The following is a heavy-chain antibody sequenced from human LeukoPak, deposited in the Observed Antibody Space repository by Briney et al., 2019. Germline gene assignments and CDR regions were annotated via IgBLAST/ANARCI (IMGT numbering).Heavy chain of an antibody. Sequence: GGSLRLSCTASGFTFIGAWMTWVRQAPGKGLEWVGNIREDGTEKNYVDSVKGRFTISRDNAKNSLFLQMSNLSDDDRAIYYCASHVGISFWGQGTLVTVSS. CDR2: IREDGTEK. D-gene: IGHD7-27*01. CDR3: ASHVGISF. V-gene: IGHV3-7*01. J-gene: IGHJ4*02. CDR1: GFTFIGAW.